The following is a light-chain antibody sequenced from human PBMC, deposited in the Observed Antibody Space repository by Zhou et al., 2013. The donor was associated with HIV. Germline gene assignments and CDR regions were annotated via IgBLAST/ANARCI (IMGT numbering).Light chain of an antibody. CDR3: QQRVSWPIT. Sequence: EIVLTQSPGTLSLSPGERATLSCRASQSVGNSYLAWYQQKPGQTPRLLIYGTSSRATGIPDRFSGSGSGTDYTLTISSLEPEDFAFYYCQQRVSWPITFGQGTRLDIK. V-gene: IGKV3D-20*02. CDR2: GTS. J-gene: IGKJ5*01. CDR1: QSVGNSY.